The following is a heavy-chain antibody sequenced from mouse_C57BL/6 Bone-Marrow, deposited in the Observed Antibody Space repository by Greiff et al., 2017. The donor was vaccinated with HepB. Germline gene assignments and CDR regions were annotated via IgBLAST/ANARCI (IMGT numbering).Heavy chain of an antibody. CDR3: ARERGNYYGSSYHYFDY. V-gene: IGHV1-22*01. CDR1: GYTFTDYN. J-gene: IGHJ2*01. D-gene: IGHD1-1*01. CDR2: INPNNGGT. Sequence: EVQLQQSGPELVKPGASVKMSCKASGYTFTDYNMHWVKQSHGKSLEWIGYINPNNGGTSYNQKFKGKATLTVNKSSSTAYMELRSLTSEDSAVYYCARERGNYYGSSYHYFDYWGQGTTLTVSS.